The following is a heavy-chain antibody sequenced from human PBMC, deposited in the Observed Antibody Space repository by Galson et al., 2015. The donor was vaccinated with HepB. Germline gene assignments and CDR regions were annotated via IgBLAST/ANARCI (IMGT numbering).Heavy chain of an antibody. V-gene: IGHV4-39*07. CDR1: GGSISRSSYY. J-gene: IGHJ4*02. Sequence: ETLSLTCTVSGGSISRSSYYWSWIRQPPGKRLELIGNIYYSWSTDYNPSLKSRVTISVDTSTNQFSLKLSSVTAEDPAVYYFARDRDPGIGTYWGQGTLVTVSS. CDR3: ARDRDPGIGTY. CDR2: IYYSWST. D-gene: IGHD1-14*01.